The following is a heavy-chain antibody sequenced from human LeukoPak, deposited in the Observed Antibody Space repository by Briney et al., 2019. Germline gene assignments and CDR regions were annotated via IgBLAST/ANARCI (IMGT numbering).Heavy chain of an antibody. CDR2: IKKDGSEK. CDR3: AKSGLSKFDY. D-gene: IGHD3-10*01. V-gene: IGHV3-7*03. J-gene: IGHJ4*02. CDR1: GFTFTSYW. Sequence: GGSLRLSCATSGFTFTSYWMSWVRQAPGKGLEWVANIKKDGSEKYYVDSVKGRFTISRDNAKNSLYLQMNSLRAEDTAVYYCAKSGLSKFDYWGQGTLVTVSS.